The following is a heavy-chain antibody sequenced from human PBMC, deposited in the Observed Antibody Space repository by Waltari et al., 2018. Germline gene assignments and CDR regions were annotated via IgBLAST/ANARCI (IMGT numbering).Heavy chain of an antibody. CDR3: ANGANYDSSGYYSGHLDI. D-gene: IGHD3-22*01. CDR2: VDPEDGET. J-gene: IGHJ3*02. Sequence: EVQLVQSGAEVKKPGATVKISCKVSGYTFTDYYMHWVQQAPGKGLEWMGLVDPEDGETIYAEKFQGRVTITADTSTDTAYMELSSLRSEDTAVYYCANGANYDSSGYYSGHLDIWGQGTMVTVSS. CDR1: GYTFTDYY. V-gene: IGHV1-69-2*01.